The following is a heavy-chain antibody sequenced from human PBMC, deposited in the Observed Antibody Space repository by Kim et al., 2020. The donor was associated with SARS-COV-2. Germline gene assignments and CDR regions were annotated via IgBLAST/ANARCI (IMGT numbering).Heavy chain of an antibody. Sequence: GDASDYADSVGSRFTISRDSSKNTLYLQMNSVRAEDSALYYCARVYYVIDYWGQGTQVTVSS. CDR3: ARVYYVIDY. V-gene: IGHV3-23*01. D-gene: IGHD3-10*01. CDR2: GDAS. J-gene: IGHJ4*02.